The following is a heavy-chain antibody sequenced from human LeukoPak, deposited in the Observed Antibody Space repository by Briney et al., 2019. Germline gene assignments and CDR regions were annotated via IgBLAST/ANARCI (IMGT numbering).Heavy chain of an antibody. V-gene: IGHV3-48*04. J-gene: IGHJ4*02. D-gene: IGHD2-15*01. CDR1: GFTFSTYW. CDR2: ISSSGSTI. CDR3: ARGYCSGGSCYSFDY. Sequence: PGGSLRLSCAASGFTFSTYWMSWLHQAPGKGLEWVSYISSSGSTIYYADSVKGRFTISRDNAKNSLYLQMNSLRAEDTAVYYCARGYCSGGSCYSFDYWGQGTLVTVSS.